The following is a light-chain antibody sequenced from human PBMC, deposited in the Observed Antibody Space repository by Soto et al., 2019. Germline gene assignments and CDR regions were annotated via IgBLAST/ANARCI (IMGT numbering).Light chain of an antibody. CDR2: EVS. V-gene: IGLV2-8*01. CDR1: SSDVGGYNY. J-gene: IGLJ2*01. Sequence: QSVLTQPPSASGSPGQSVTISCTGTSSDVGGYNYVSWYQQHPDKAPKVMIYEVSKRPSGVPDRFSGSKSGNTASLTVSGLQAEDEADYYCSSYADRSILVFGGGTKLTVL. CDR3: SSYADRSILV.